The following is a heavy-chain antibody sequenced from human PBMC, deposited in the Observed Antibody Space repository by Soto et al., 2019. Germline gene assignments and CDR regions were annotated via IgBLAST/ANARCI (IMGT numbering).Heavy chain of an antibody. V-gene: IGHV4-61*01. D-gene: IGHD4-17*01. Sequence: ETLSLTCTVSGGSVSSGSYYWSWIRQPPGKGLEWIGYIYYSGSTNYNPSLKSRVTISVDTSKNQFSLKLSSVTAADTAVYYCAREIDPRALNKYGDYFDYWGQGTLVTVSS. CDR1: GGSVSSGSYY. J-gene: IGHJ4*02. CDR2: IYYSGST. CDR3: AREIDPRALNKYGDYFDY.